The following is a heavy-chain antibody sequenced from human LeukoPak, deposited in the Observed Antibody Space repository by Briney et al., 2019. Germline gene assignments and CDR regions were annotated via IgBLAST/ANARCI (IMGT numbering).Heavy chain of an antibody. CDR1: GGSISSSSYY. J-gene: IGHJ4*02. V-gene: IGHV4-39*07. Sequence: KASETLSLTCTVSGGSISSSSYYWGWIRQPPGKGLEWIGSIYHSGSTYYNPSLKSRVTISVDTSKNQFSLKLSSVTAADTAVYYCAGNDFWSGYSSYYFDYWGQGTLVTVSS. D-gene: IGHD3-3*01. CDR3: AGNDFWSGYSSYYFDY. CDR2: IYHSGST.